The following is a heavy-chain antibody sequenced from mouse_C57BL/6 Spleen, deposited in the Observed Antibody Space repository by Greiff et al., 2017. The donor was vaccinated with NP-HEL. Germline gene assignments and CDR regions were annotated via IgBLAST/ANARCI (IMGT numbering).Heavy chain of an antibody. V-gene: IGHV3-6*01. CDR1: GYSITSGYY. Sequence: DVQLQESGPGLVKPSQSLSLTCSVTGYSITSGYYWNWIRQFPGNKLEWMGYISYDGSNNYNPSLKNRISITRDTSKNQFFLKLNSVTTEDTATYYCARPIYYDYDLYFDVGGTGTTVTVSS. CDR3: ARPIYYDYDLYFDV. CDR2: ISYDGSN. D-gene: IGHD2-4*01. J-gene: IGHJ1*03.